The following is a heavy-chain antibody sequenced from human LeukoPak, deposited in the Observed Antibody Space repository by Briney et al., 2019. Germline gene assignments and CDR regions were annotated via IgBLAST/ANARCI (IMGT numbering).Heavy chain of an antibody. J-gene: IGHJ4*02. Sequence: GGSLRLSCAASGFTFSSYSMNWVRQAPGKGLEWVSSISSSSSYIYYADSVKGRFTISRDNAKNSLYLQMNSLRDEDTAVYYCARVGGSRVGLYYFDYWGQGPLVTVSS. V-gene: IGHV3-21*01. D-gene: IGHD1-26*01. CDR1: GFTFSSYS. CDR2: ISSSSSYI. CDR3: ARVGGSRVGLYYFDY.